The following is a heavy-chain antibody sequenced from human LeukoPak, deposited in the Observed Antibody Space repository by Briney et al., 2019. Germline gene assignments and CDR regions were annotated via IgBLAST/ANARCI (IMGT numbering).Heavy chain of an antibody. CDR3: ARGTPTTRDFDS. CDR1: GLTFSSYN. Sequence: GGSLRPSCAASGLTFSSYNMNWVRQAPGKGLEWVSFISSSSSYIYYADSVKGRFTISRDNAKNSLFLQMNSLRAEDTAVYYCARGTPTTRDFDSWGQGTLVTVSS. V-gene: IGHV3-21*01. D-gene: IGHD1-14*01. CDR2: ISSSSSYI. J-gene: IGHJ4*02.